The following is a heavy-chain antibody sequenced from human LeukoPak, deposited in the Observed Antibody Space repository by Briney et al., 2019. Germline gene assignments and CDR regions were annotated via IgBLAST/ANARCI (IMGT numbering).Heavy chain of an antibody. CDR1: GFTVISNL. CDR3: ARRIGVWGSYPLDY. CDR2: IYSGGAT. J-gene: IGHJ4*02. D-gene: IGHD3-16*02. V-gene: IGHV3-53*01. Sequence: GGSLTLSCAASGFTVISNLMTWVRQSPGRGLEWLSSIYSGGATYYADSVKGRFTISRDHSNNSVSLQMTNLRVEDTAIYYCARRIGVWGSYPLDYWGQGTLVTVSS.